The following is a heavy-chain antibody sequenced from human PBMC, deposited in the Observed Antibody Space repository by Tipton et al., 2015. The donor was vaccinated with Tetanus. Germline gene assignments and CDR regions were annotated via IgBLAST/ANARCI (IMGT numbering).Heavy chain of an antibody. D-gene: IGHD3-10*01. V-gene: IGHV1-69*01. Sequence: QSGPEVKKPGSSVKVSCKASGGTFSSYAISWVRQAPGQGLEWMGGIIPIFGTANYAQKFQGRVTITADESTSTAYMELSSLRSEDTAVYYCARAFQAQYYYGSGSYYNVFDYWGQGTLVTVSS. CDR1: GGTFSSYA. J-gene: IGHJ4*02. CDR2: IIPIFGTA. CDR3: ARAFQAQYYYGSGSYYNVFDY.